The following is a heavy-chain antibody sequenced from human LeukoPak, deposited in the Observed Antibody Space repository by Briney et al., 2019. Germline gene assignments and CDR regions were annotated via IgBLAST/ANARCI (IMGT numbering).Heavy chain of an antibody. V-gene: IGHV3-7*01. D-gene: IGHD3-3*01. CDR3: ARVSPDYDFWSGYFSYYYYYMDV. CDR2: IKQDGSEK. J-gene: IGHJ6*03. Sequence: PGGSLRLSCAASGFTFSSYWMSWVRQAPGKGLEWVANIKQDGSEKYYVDSVKGRFTISRDNAKNSLYLQMNSLRAEDTAVYYCARVSPDYDFWSGYFSYYYYYMDVWGKGTTVTVSS. CDR1: GFTFSSYW.